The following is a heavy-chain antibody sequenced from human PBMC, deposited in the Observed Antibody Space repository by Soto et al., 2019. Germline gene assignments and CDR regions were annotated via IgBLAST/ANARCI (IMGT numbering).Heavy chain of an antibody. Sequence: GASVKVSCKGSGGTFSIYGSTWVRQAPGQGLEWMGGIIPMFGTPNYAQKFQGRVTIIADASTSTAYLALRSLTFQDTALYYCGRGVGPSHGSSGVQYGRFQHWGQGTVVTVSS. CDR3: GRGVGPSHGSSGVQYGRFQH. J-gene: IGHJ1*01. V-gene: IGHV1-69*13. CDR2: IIPMFGTP. CDR1: GGTFSIYG. D-gene: IGHD3-22*01.